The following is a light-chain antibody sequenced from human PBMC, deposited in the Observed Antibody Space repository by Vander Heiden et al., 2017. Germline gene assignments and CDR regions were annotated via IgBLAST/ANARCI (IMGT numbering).Light chain of an antibody. CDR1: QSISTY. J-gene: IGKJ2*01. V-gene: IGKV1-39*01. CDR3: QHSDSPPYT. CDR2: GAS. Sequence: DIQMTQSPSSLSASVGDRVTITCRASQSISTYLHWYQQKPGKAPNLLIYGASSLQSGVPSRFSGSGSGTDFTLTISRLQPEDFATYYCQHSDSPPYTFGLGTKLDIK.